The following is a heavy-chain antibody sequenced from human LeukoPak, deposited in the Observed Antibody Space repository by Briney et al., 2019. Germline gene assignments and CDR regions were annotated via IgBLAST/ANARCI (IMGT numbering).Heavy chain of an antibody. CDR1: GGSINSYY. J-gene: IGHJ3*02. V-gene: IGHV4-59*01. D-gene: IGHD1-26*01. Sequence: SETLSLTCTVSGGSINSYYGSWIRQPPGKGLEWIGYIYYSGSTNYNPSLKSRVTISVDTSKNQFSLKLSSVTAADTAVYYCARRKSGSYYVAFDIWGQGTMVTVSS. CDR2: IYYSGST. CDR3: ARRKSGSYYVAFDI.